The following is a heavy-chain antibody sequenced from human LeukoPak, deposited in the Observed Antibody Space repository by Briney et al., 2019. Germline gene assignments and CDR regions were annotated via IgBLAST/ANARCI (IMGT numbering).Heavy chain of an antibody. CDR2: IIPIFGTA. CDR1: GGTFSSYG. D-gene: IGHD6-13*01. CDR3: ARGGSSWSFDY. J-gene: IGHJ4*02. V-gene: IGHV1-69*05. Sequence: ASVKVSCKASGGTFSSYGISWVRQAPGQGLEWMGGIIPIFGTANYAQKFQGRVTITTDESTSTAYMELSSLRSEDTAVYYCARGGSSWSFDYWGQGTLVTVSS.